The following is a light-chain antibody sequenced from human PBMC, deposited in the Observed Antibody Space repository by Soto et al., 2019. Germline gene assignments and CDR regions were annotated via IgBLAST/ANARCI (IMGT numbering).Light chain of an antibody. CDR3: QQSYSTPRT. Sequence: DLQMTQSPSSLSASVGDRVTITCRASQTINTYLNWYQQKPGKAPNLLIYAASTLQSGVPSRFNGSGSGTDFTLTISCLQPEDFVTYYCQQSYSTPRTFGQGPKVEIK. J-gene: IGKJ1*01. V-gene: IGKV1-39*01. CDR2: AAS. CDR1: QTINTY.